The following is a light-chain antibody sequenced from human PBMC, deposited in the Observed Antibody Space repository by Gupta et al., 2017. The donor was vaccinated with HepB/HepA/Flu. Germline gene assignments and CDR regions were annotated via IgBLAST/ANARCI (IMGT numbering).Light chain of an antibody. Sequence: SASLGDRVTITCRASQNIGNSLNWYQQKPGKAPKLLIYAASYLQDEVPLRFSGSGSGTDFTLTISSLQPEDVASYYCQQSYSAPLFTFGPGTTVEVK. CDR3: QQSYSAPLFT. V-gene: IGKV1-39*01. J-gene: IGKJ3*01. CDR2: AAS. CDR1: QNIGNS.